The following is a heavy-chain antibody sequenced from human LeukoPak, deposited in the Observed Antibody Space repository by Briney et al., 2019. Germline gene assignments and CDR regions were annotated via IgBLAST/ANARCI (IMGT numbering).Heavy chain of an antibody. J-gene: IGHJ4*02. CDR1: GGSISSYY. V-gene: IGHV4-59*01. CDR2: IYYSGST. Sequence: SETLSLTRTVSGGSISSYYWSWIRQPPGKGLEWIGYIYYSGSTNYNPSLKSRVTISVDTSKNQFSLKLSSVTAADTAVYYCARAGEHYYDSSGYSYYFDYWGQGTLVTVSS. D-gene: IGHD3-22*01. CDR3: ARAGEHYYDSSGYSYYFDY.